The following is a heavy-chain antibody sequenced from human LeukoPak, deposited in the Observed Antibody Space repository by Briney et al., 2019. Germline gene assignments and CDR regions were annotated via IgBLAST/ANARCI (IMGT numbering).Heavy chain of an antibody. CDR3: ARGGIAARLMYGFQNWFAP. Sequence: SETLSLTCTVSGGSISSYYWSWIRQPAGKGLEWIGDIYNRGSPYYTPSLLRRVTISVETSKNQFYLNLRSVNAADTAVYYCARGGIAARLMYGFQNWFAPWGQGTLVTVSS. J-gene: IGHJ5*02. V-gene: IGHV4-59*06. CDR2: IYNRGSP. D-gene: IGHD6-6*01. CDR1: GGSISSYY.